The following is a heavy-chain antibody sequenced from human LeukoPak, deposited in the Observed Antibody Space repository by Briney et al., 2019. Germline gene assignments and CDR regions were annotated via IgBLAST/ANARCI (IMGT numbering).Heavy chain of an antibody. Sequence: SETLSLTCAVSGYSISSGYYWGWIRQPPGKGLERIGSIYHSGSTYYNPSLKSRVTISVDTSKNQFSLKLSSVTAADTAVYYCARLGPYYYDSSGYYLGYYYYYMDVWGKGTTVTVSS. CDR1: GYSISSGYY. CDR3: ARLGPYYYDSSGYYLGYYYYYMDV. V-gene: IGHV4-38-2*01. J-gene: IGHJ6*03. D-gene: IGHD3-22*01. CDR2: IYHSGST.